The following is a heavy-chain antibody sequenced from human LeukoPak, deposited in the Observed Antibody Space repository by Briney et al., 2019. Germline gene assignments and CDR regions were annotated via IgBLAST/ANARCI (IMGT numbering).Heavy chain of an antibody. D-gene: IGHD4-17*01. V-gene: IGHV3-21*01. CDR2: ISSSSSYI. CDR1: GFNFSSYS. CDR3: ASVPMTTVTSGDY. J-gene: IGHJ4*02. Sequence: GGSLRLSCAASGFNFSSYSMNWVRQAPGKGLEWVSSISSSSSYIYYADSVKGRFTISRDNAKNSLYLQMNSLRAEDTAVYYCASVPMTTVTSGDYWGQGTLVTVSS.